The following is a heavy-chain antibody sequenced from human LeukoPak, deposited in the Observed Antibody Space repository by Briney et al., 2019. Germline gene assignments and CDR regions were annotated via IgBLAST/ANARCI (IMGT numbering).Heavy chain of an antibody. V-gene: IGHV3-48*01. CDR2: VSSSSGTI. Sequence: GGSLRLSCAASGFTFSSHSMNWVRQAPGKGLEGVSYVSSSSGTIYYADSVKGRFTISRDNAKNSLYLQMISLRAEDTAVYYCALGAPFKPFDYWGQGTLVTVSS. J-gene: IGHJ4*02. D-gene: IGHD3-16*01. CDR1: GFTFSSHS. CDR3: ALGAPFKPFDY.